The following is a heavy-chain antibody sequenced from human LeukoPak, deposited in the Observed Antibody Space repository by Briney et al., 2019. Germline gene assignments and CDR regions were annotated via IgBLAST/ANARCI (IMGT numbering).Heavy chain of an antibody. V-gene: IGHV4-4*09. D-gene: IGHD3-10*01. CDR1: GGSISSYY. CDR3: ARHPITMVRGVIAWFDP. Sequence: SETLSLTCTVSGGSISSYYWSWIRQPPGKGLEWIGYIYTSGSTNYNPSLKSRVTISVDTSKNQFSLKLSSVTAADTAVYYCARHPITMVRGVIAWFDPWGQGTLVTVSS. J-gene: IGHJ5*02. CDR2: IYTSGST.